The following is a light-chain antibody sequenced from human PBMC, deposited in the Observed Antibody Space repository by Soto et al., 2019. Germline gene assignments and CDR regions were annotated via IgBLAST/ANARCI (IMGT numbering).Light chain of an antibody. Sequence: DIQLTQSPSFLSASVGDRVTITCRASQGISSYLAWYQQKPGKAPKLLIYAASTLQGGVPSRFSGSGSGTAFSLTISSLLPQDFATYYCQQLNSYPPFTFGPGTKVDIK. J-gene: IGKJ3*01. CDR1: QGISSY. CDR3: QQLNSYPPFT. CDR2: AAS. V-gene: IGKV1-9*01.